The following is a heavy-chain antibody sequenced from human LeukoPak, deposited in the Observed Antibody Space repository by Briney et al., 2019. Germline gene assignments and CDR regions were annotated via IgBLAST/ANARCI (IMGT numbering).Heavy chain of an antibody. CDR1: GFTFDDYG. D-gene: IGHD3-10*01. V-gene: IGHV3-20*04. Sequence: GGSLRLSCAASGFTFDDYGMSWVRQAPGKGQEWVSGINWNGGSTGYADSVKGRFTISRDNAKNSLYLQMNSLRAEDTALYYCARDLTPPFYGSGSYSLKSPEGYWGQGTLVTVSS. CDR3: ARDLTPPFYGSGSYSLKSPEGY. J-gene: IGHJ4*02. CDR2: INWNGGST.